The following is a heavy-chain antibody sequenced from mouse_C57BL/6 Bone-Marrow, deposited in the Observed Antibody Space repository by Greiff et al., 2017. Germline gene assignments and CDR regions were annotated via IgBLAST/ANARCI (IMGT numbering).Heavy chain of an antibody. J-gene: IGHJ1*03. Sequence: QVQLQQSGAELARPGASVKLSCKASGYTFTSYGISWVKQRTGQGLEWIGEIYPRSGNTYYNEKFKGKATLTSDKSSSTAYMELRSLTSEDSAVYFCAGDCYYWYFDVWGTWTTVTVSS. CDR2: IYPRSGNT. V-gene: IGHV1-81*01. CDR1: GYTFTSYG. CDR3: AGDCYYWYFDV.